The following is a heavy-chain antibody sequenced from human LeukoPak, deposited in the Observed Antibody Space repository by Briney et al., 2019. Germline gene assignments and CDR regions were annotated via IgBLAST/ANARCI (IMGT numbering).Heavy chain of an antibody. CDR3: ARDGGGGGSYPDY. CDR2: MSNDGN. V-gene: IGHV3-30*04. J-gene: IGHJ4*02. D-gene: IGHD1-26*01. CDR1: GFTFSSYT. Sequence: GGSLRLSCAASGFTFSSYTMHWVRQAPGNGLEWVAVMSNDGNYYADSEKGRFTISRGNSKNTLYLQMNSLRPEDAAVYYCARDGGGGGSYPDYWGQGTLVTVSS.